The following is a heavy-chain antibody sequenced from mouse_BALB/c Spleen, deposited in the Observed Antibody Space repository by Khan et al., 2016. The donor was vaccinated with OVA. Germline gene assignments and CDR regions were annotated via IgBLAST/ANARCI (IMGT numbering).Heavy chain of an antibody. Sequence: QVQLKESGPGLVAPSQTLSITCTVSGFSLSNYGIHWVRQPPGKGLEWLGVIWAVGSTNHNSALMSRLSIRKDDSKSQVFLKMNSLQTDDTAMYYCARAFYNGAWFAYWGQGTLVTVSA. V-gene: IGHV2-9*02. CDR1: GFSLSNYG. J-gene: IGHJ3*01. CDR2: IWAVGST. D-gene: IGHD1-3*01. CDR3: ARAFYNGAWFAY.